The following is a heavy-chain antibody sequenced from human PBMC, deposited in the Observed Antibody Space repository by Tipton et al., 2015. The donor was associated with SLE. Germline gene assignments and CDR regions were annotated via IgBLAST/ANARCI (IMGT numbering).Heavy chain of an antibody. V-gene: IGHV5-51*01. CDR3: ARQATGGLFDH. D-gene: IGHD3-16*01. CDR1: GYSFTNYG. CDR2: IHPGDSET. J-gene: IGHJ5*02. Sequence: QLVQSGAEVKKPGESLKISCKGSGYSFTNYGVGWARQMPGKGLEWMGVIHPGDSETRYSPSFQGQVTFSADKSITTAYLQWSSLKASDTAMYYCARQATGGLFDHWGQGILVTVSS.